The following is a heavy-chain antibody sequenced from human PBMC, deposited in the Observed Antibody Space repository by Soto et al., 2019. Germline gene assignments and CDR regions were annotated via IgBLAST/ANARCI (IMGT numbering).Heavy chain of an antibody. Sequence: GASVKVSCKASVYTFTGYYMHWVRQAPGQGLEWMGWINPNSGGTNYAQKFQGWVTMTRDTSISTAYMELSRLRSDDTAVYYCARGAVGATGWFDPWGQGTLVTVSS. V-gene: IGHV1-2*04. D-gene: IGHD1-26*01. CDR1: VYTFTGYY. J-gene: IGHJ5*02. CDR3: ARGAVGATGWFDP. CDR2: INPNSGGT.